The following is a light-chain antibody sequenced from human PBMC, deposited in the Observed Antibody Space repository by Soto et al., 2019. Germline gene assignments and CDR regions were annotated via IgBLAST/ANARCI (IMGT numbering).Light chain of an antibody. CDR1: QTVSSTY. CDR3: QQRSNWPPALT. Sequence: EIVLTQSPGTLSLSPGEGATLSCRASQTVSSTYLAWYQQKPGRAPSLLIHGASTRAAGIPDRFSASGSGTHFTLTINRLEPEDFAVYFCQQRSNWPPALTFGGGTKVEIK. V-gene: IGKV3D-20*02. J-gene: IGKJ4*01. CDR2: GAS.